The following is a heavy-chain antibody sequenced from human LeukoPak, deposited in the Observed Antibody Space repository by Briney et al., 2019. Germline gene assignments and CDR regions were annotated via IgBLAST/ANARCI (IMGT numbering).Heavy chain of an antibody. CDR2: ISSSGNAI. J-gene: IGHJ3*01. Sequence: GGSLRLSCAASGFTFSSYEMNWVRQAPGMGLEWVSYISSSGNAIYYADSVKGRFTISRDNAKNSLYLQMNSLRVEDTAVYYCAGNPTNTIIEPYAFDVWGKGTMVTVSS. V-gene: IGHV3-48*03. CDR1: GFTFSSYE. CDR3: AGNPTNTIIEPYAFDV. D-gene: IGHD2-8*01.